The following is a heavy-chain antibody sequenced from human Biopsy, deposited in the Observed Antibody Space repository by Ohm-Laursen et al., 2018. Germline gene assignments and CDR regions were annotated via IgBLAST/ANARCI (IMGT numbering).Heavy chain of an antibody. CDR2: VSGYNGNT. J-gene: IGHJ4*02. CDR1: GYAFDTDG. D-gene: IGHD6-19*01. Sequence: GASVKVSCKTSGYAFDTDGITWVRQAPGQGLEWMGGVSGYNGNTNYAQKLQGRVTKTIDTSTSTVYMELRSLRSDDTAVYFCAKGGLSSGPLAYWGQGTLVTVSS. V-gene: IGHV1-18*01. CDR3: AKGGLSSGPLAY.